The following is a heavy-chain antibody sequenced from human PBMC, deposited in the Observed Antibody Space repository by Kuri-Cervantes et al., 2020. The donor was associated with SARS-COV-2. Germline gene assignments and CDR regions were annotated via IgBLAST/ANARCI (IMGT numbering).Heavy chain of an antibody. Sequence: GESLKISCAASGFTFSSYGMHWVRQAPGKGLEWVSGISGSGGDTYYADSVKGRFTISRDNSKNTLFLQMNSLRAEDTAVYYCARDSGSYYDPGYFDYWGQGTLVTVSS. J-gene: IGHJ4*02. CDR2: ISGSGGDT. V-gene: IGHV3-23*01. CDR1: GFTFSSYG. D-gene: IGHD1-26*01. CDR3: ARDSGSYYDPGYFDY.